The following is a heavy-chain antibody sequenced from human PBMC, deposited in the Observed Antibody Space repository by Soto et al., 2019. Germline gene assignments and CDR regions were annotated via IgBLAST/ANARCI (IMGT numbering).Heavy chain of an antibody. V-gene: IGHV3-23*01. Sequence: PEGALRRSCAASGFTFSSYAMSWVRQAPGKGLEWVSAISGSGGSTYYADSVKGRFTISRDNSKNTLYLQMNSLRAEDTAVYYCAKDREYSSGWYVFDYWGQGTLVTVSS. D-gene: IGHD6-19*01. CDR2: ISGSGGST. J-gene: IGHJ4*02. CDR1: GFTFSSYA. CDR3: AKDREYSSGWYVFDY.